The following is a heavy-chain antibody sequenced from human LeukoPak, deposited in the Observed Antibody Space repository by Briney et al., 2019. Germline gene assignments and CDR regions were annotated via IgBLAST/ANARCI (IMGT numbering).Heavy chain of an antibody. CDR3: ARDPSTSTPSSLANY. D-gene: IGHD6-13*01. J-gene: IGHJ4*01. Sequence: SETLSLTCTVSGGSISSGSYYWSWIRQPAGKGLEWIGRIYTSGSTNYNPSLKSRVTISVDTSKNQFSLKLSSVTAADTAVYYCARDPSTSTPSSLANYWGQGTLVTVSS. V-gene: IGHV4-61*02. CDR1: GGSISSGSYY. CDR2: IYTSGST.